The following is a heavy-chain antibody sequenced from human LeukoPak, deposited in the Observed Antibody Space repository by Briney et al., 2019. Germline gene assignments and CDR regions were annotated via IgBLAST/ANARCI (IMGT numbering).Heavy chain of an antibody. Sequence: SETLSLTCTVSGGSISSYYWSWIRQPPGKGLEWIGYIYYSGSTNYNPSLKSRVTISVDTSKNQFSLKLSSVTAADTAVYSSARLKRIGGSLWFDPWGQGTLVTVSS. CDR1: GGSISSYY. CDR2: IYYSGST. CDR3: ARLKRIGGSLWFDP. D-gene: IGHD3-10*01. J-gene: IGHJ5*02. V-gene: IGHV4-59*08.